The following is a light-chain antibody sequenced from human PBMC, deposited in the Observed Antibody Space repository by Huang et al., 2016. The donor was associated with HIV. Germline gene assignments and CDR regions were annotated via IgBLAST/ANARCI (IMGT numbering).Light chain of an antibody. CDR2: DAS. J-gene: IGKJ1*01. Sequence: DIQMTQSPSSLSASVGDRVTITCQASQDISNYLNWYQQKPGKAPKLLIYDASSLETGVPSRFSGSGFGTYFTFTISSLQPEDIGTYYCQQFDNLPWAFGQGTKVEIK. V-gene: IGKV1-33*01. CDR1: QDISNY. CDR3: QQFDNLPWA.